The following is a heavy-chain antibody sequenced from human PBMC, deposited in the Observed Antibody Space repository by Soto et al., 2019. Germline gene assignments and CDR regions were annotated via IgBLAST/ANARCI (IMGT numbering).Heavy chain of an antibody. CDR3: ARTMVRGVIITPHWFDP. V-gene: IGHV1-18*04. CDR2: ISPYNGDT. CDR1: GYTFTSYG. J-gene: IGHJ5*02. Sequence: GASVKVSCKSSGYTFTSYGISCVRQAPGQGLEWMGWISPYNGDTNYAQKLQDRVTMTTDTSTSTAYMDLRSLRSDDTAVYYCARTMVRGVIITPHWFDPWGQGTLVTVSS. D-gene: IGHD3-10*01.